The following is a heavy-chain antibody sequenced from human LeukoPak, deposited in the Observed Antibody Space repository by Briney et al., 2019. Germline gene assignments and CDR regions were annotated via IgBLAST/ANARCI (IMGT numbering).Heavy chain of an antibody. J-gene: IGHJ5*02. D-gene: IGHD6-19*01. CDR2: FDPEDGET. CDR1: GYTLTELS. Sequence: ASVKVSCKVSGYTLTELSMHWVRQAPGKGLEWVGGFDPEDGETIYAQKFQGRVTMTEDTSTDTAYMELSSLRSEDTAVYYCATGYSSGWYGNWFDPWGQGTLVTVSS. V-gene: IGHV1-24*01. CDR3: ATGYSSGWYGNWFDP.